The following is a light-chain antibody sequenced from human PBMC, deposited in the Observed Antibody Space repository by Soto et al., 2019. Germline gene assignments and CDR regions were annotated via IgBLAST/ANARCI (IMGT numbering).Light chain of an antibody. CDR3: QQCYNSPCT. J-gene: IGKJ1*01. CDR1: QSISDT. Sequence: ILVTKSPAPLSVSPGGRATLSCRASQSISDTLAWYQQRTGQPPTLLIYSASRGDTGFPARFSGSGSGTDFTLTISRLQPEDFEVYYCQQCYNSPCTFGQGTKVDIK. V-gene: IGKV3-15*01. CDR2: SAS.